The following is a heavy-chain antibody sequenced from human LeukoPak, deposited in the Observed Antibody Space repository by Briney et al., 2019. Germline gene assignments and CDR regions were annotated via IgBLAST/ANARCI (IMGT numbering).Heavy chain of an antibody. CDR2: INPNSGGT. CDR1: GYTFTGYY. J-gene: IGHJ4*02. CDR3: ARGDVSFYSSSFDY. Sequence: GASVKVPCKASGYTFTGYYMHWVRQAPGQGLEWMGWINPNSGGTNYAQKFQGRVTMTRDTSISTAYMELSRLRSDDTAVYYCARGDVSFYSSSFDYWGQGTLVTVSS. V-gene: IGHV1-2*02. D-gene: IGHD6-13*01.